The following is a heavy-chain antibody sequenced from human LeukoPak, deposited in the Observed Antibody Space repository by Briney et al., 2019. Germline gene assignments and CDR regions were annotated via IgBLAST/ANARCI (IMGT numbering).Heavy chain of an antibody. CDR3: ARFRGSWSFDN. V-gene: IGHV4-4*07. J-gene: IGHJ4*02. CDR2: IYISGST. Sequence: PSETLSLTCTVPVVSISSYYWSWIRQPAGKGLEWIGRIYISGSTSYNPSLKSRVTMSVDTSKNQFSLKLSSVTAADTAVYYCARFRGSWSFDNWGQGTLVTVSS. CDR1: VVSISSYY. D-gene: IGHD2-15*01.